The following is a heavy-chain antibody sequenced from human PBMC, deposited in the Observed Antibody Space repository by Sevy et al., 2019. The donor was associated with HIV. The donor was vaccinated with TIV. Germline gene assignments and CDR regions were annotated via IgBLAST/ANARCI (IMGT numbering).Heavy chain of an antibody. Sequence: SETLSLTCAVSGGSLTHYYWNWVRQSPGGGLEWIGEIDHRGSTNYNASLKRRFTISVNKPRNQFSLKMNTVTTADTAVYCCERSSGWYGTMRYYYYFYMDVWGRGTTVTVSS. J-gene: IGHJ6*03. CDR2: IDHRGST. D-gene: IGHD2-15*01. CDR3: ERSSGWYGTMRYYYYFYMDV. CDR1: GGSLTHYY. V-gene: IGHV4-34*10.